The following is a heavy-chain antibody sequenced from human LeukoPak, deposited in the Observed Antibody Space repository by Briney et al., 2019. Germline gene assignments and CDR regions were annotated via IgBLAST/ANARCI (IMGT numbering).Heavy chain of an antibody. CDR1: GYTFSGYA. J-gene: IGHJ4*02. D-gene: IGHD4-17*01. Sequence: ASVKVSCKASGYTFSGYAVQWVRQAPGQRLEWLGWINAGNSHTKYSQKFQGRVTITRDTSASTAYMELSSLRSEDTAVYYCAKARWTATATTYYLDYWGQGTLVTVSS. CDR2: INAGNSHT. CDR3: AKARWTATATTYYLDY. V-gene: IGHV1-3*01.